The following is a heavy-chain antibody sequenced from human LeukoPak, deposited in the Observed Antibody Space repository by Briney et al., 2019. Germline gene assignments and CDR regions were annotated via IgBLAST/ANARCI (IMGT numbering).Heavy chain of an antibody. CDR3: AKDAYYYDSSGNDAFDI. D-gene: IGHD3-22*01. V-gene: IGHV3-30*02. Sequence: PGGSLGLSCAASGFTFSSYGMHWVRQAPGKGLEWVAFIRYDGSNKYYADSVKGRFTISRDNSKNTLYLQMNSLRAEDTAIYYCAKDAYYYDSSGNDAFDIWGQGTMVTVSS. J-gene: IGHJ3*02. CDR1: GFTFSSYG. CDR2: IRYDGSNK.